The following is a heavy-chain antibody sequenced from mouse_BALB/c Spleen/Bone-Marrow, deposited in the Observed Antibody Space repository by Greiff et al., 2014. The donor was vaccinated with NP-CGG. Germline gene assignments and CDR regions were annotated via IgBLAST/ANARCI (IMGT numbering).Heavy chain of an antibody. Sequence: QVHVKQSGAELVKPGASVKLSCKASGYTFSSYYMYWVKQRPGQGLEWIGEINPSNGGTKFNEKFKSKATLTVDKSSSTAYMQLSSLTSEDSAVDYCTRSNYGYWYFDVWGAGTTVTVSS. CDR2: INPSNGGT. CDR3: TRSNYGYWYFDV. J-gene: IGHJ1*01. CDR1: GYTFSSYY. D-gene: IGHD1-1*01. V-gene: IGHV1S81*02.